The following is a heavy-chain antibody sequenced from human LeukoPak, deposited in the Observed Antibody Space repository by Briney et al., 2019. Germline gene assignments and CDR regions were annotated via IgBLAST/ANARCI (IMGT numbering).Heavy chain of an antibody. Sequence: GGSLRLSCAASGFTFSSFAMSWVRQAPGKGLEWVSAISGSGGSTYYADSVKGRFTISRDNSKNTLYLQMNSLRAEDTALYYCGRDLRPSTYCGGDCYPNWGQGTPVTVSS. V-gene: IGHV3-23*01. CDR2: ISGSGGST. CDR1: GFTFSSFA. D-gene: IGHD2-21*02. CDR3: GRDLRPSTYCGGDCYPN. J-gene: IGHJ4*02.